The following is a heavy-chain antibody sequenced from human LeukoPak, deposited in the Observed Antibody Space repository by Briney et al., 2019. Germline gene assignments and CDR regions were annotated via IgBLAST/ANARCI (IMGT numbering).Heavy chain of an antibody. J-gene: IGHJ5*02. CDR1: EYTFTDYH. CDR3: ARDLGNFDP. V-gene: IGHV1-2*02. CDR2: INPNSGDT. Sequence: GASVKVSCKASEYTFTDYHLHWVRQAPGQGLEWMGWINPNSGDTNHAQKFQGRVTMTRDTSISTAYMELTRLKSDDTAVYYCARDLGNFDPWGQGTLVTVSS.